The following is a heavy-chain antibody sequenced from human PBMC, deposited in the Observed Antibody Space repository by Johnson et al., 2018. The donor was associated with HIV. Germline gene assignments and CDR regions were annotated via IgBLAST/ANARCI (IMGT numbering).Heavy chain of an antibody. CDR3: ARAVGVWGDQLGFDI. CDR1: GFTFSSYA. Sequence: VQLVESGGGLVKPGGSLRLSCAASGFTFSSYAMNWVRQAPGKGLEWVAFIRYDGSNKYYADSVKGRFTISRENAKNSLYLQMNSLRAGDTAVYYCARAVGVWGDQLGFDIWGQGTMVTVSS. D-gene: IGHD3-16*01. J-gene: IGHJ3*02. CDR2: IRYDGSNK. V-gene: IGHV3-30*14.